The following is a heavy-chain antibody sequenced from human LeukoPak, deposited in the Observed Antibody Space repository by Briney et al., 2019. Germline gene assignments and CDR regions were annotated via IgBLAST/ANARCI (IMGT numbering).Heavy chain of an antibody. J-gene: IGHJ3*02. V-gene: IGHV3-23*01. CDR3: AKDIGGYPLLYAFDI. Sequence: GGSLRLSCAASGFTFGSYAMTWVRQAPGKGLEWVSVVSGSGDSTYYADSVKGRFTISRDNSKNTLYLQMNSLRAEDTAVYYCAKDIGGYPLLYAFDIWGQGTMVTVSS. CDR2: VSGSGDST. CDR1: GFTFGSYA. D-gene: IGHD5-12*01.